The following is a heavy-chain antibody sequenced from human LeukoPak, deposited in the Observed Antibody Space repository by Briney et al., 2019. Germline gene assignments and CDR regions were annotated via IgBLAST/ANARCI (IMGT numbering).Heavy chain of an antibody. Sequence: ASVKVSFKASGGTFISYAISWVRQAPGQGLEWMGGIIPIFGTANYAQKFQGRVTITADESTSTAYMELSSLRSEDTAVYYCARPTRTSTVTTRYPYYYYMDVWGKGTTVTVSS. CDR1: GGTFISYA. D-gene: IGHD4-17*01. CDR3: ARPTRTSTVTTRYPYYYYMDV. V-gene: IGHV1-69*13. CDR2: IIPIFGTA. J-gene: IGHJ6*03.